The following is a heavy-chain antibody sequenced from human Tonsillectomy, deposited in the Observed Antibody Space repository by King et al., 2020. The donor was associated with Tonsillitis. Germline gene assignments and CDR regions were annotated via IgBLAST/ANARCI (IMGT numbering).Heavy chain of an antibody. J-gene: IGHJ4*02. Sequence: QLVQSGAEVKKPGASVKVSCKTSGYTFTSYSISWVRQAPGQGLEWMGWVSTYNGNTNYAQKLQGRDTMTTDTSTSNAYMELRSLSSDDTAVYYCARDGWGYYDSSGYYGGYWGQGTLVTVSS. CDR2: VSTYNGNT. CDR3: ARDGWGYYDSSGYYGGY. D-gene: IGHD3-22*01. V-gene: IGHV1-18*04. CDR1: GYTFTSYS.